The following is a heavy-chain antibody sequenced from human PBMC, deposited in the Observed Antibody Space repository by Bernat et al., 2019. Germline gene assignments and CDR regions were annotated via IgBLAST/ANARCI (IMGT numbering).Heavy chain of an antibody. Sequence: QLQLQESGPGLVKPSETLSLTCTVSGCSISSSSYYWGWIRQPPGKGLEWIGSIYYSGSTYYNPALKSRVTIAVDTSKKQFSLTLSSVTAADTAVYYCARHIPYYYDSSVYYYVWYFDLWGRGTLVTVSS. CDR1: GCSISSSSYY. V-gene: IGHV4-39*01. J-gene: IGHJ2*01. CDR2: IYYSGST. D-gene: IGHD3-22*01. CDR3: ARHIPYYYDSSVYYYVWYFDL.